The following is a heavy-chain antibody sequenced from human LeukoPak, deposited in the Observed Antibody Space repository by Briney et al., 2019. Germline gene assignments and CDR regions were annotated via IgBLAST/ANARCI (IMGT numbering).Heavy chain of an antibody. Sequence: PGGSLRLSCAASGFTFSNYWMHRVRQAPGKGLVWVSRINSDESSTNYADSVKGRFTISRDSAKNTLHLQMNSLRAEDTAVYYCARAGIAGRPPDYWGQGALVTVSS. D-gene: IGHD6-6*01. CDR3: ARAGIAGRPPDY. V-gene: IGHV3-74*01. CDR2: INSDESST. J-gene: IGHJ4*02. CDR1: GFTFSNYW.